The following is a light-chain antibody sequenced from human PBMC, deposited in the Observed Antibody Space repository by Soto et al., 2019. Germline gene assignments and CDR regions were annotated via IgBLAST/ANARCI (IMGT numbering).Light chain of an antibody. V-gene: IGLV1-44*01. J-gene: IGLJ2*01. Sequence: HSVLTQPPSESGTPGQRVTISCSGSRSTIGSNTVNWYQQRPGTAPKFLIYSNNQRPSGVPKRFSASKSDTSASLAISGLQSEDEADYYCAKWDDSLNGHVVFGGGTKLSVL. CDR1: RSTIGSNT. CDR3: AKWDDSLNGHVV. CDR2: SNN.